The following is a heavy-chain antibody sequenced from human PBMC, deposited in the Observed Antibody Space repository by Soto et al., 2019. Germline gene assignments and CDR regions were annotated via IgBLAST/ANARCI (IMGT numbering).Heavy chain of an antibody. CDR3: ARLLRDLRFLEWLTYGDAFDI. CDR2: ISAYNGNT. Sequence: ASVKVSCKASGYTFTSYGISWVRQAPGQGLEWMGWISAYNGNTNYAQKLQGRVTMTTDTSTSTAYMELRSLRSDDTAVYYCARLLRDLRFLEWLTYGDAFDIWGQRTMVTVSS. D-gene: IGHD3-3*01. V-gene: IGHV1-18*01. CDR1: GYTFTSYG. J-gene: IGHJ3*02.